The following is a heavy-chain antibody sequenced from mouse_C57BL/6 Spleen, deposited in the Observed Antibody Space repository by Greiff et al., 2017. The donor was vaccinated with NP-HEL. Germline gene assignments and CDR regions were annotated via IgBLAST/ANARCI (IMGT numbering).Heavy chain of an antibody. V-gene: IGHV1-52*01. Sequence: QVQLQQPGAELVRPGSSVKLSCKASGYTFTSYWMHWVKQRPIQGLEWIGNIDPSDSATHYNQKFKDKATLTVDKSSSTAYMQLSSLTSEDSAVYYCARGGGGSSYWYFDVWGTGTTVTVSS. J-gene: IGHJ1*03. D-gene: IGHD1-1*01. CDR2: IDPSDSAT. CDR3: ARGGGGSSYWYFDV. CDR1: GYTFTSYW.